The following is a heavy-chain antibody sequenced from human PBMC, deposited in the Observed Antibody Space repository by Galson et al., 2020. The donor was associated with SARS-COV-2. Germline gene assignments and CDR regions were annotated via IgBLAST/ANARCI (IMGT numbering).Heavy chain of an antibody. V-gene: IGHV4-38-2*02. CDR2: ISNSGTN. J-gene: IGHJ4*02. CDR1: GSSINNAYY. CDR3: ARVVSSSSSEPFDY. Sequence: SETMSLTCTVSGSSINNAYYWGWIRQPPGKGLEWLGSISNSGTNDYNPSLKSRVTISRDTSKNQFSLELSSVTAADTAVYYCARVVSSSSSEPFDYWGQGTLVIVSS. D-gene: IGHD6-6*01.